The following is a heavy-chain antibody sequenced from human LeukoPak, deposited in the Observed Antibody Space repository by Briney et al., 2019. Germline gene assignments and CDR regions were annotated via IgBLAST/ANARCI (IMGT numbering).Heavy chain of an antibody. CDR3: AREIPSTPSGDIFDY. V-gene: IGHV4-59*12. D-gene: IGHD2-21*01. CDR2: IYYSGST. CDR1: GGSISTYF. J-gene: IGHJ4*02. Sequence: SETLSLTCTVSGGSISTYFWSWIRQPPGKGLEWIGYIYYSGSTNYNPSLKSRVTISLDTSKNQFSLKLSSVTAADTAVYYCAREIPSTPSGDIFDYWGQGTLVTVSS.